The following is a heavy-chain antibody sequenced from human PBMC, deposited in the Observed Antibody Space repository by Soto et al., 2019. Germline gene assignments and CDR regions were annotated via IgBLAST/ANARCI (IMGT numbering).Heavy chain of an antibody. V-gene: IGHV6-1*01. CDR3: ARGGGYSRSDYYYYMDV. CDR2: TYYRSKWYN. D-gene: IGHD6-13*01. J-gene: IGHJ6*03. CDR1: GDSVSSNSAA. Sequence: SQTLSLTCAISGDSVSSNSAAWNWIRQSPSRGLEWLGRTYYRSKWYNDYAVSVKSRITINPDTSKNQFSLQLNSVTPEDTAVYYCARGGGYSRSDYYYYMDVWGKGTTVTVSS.